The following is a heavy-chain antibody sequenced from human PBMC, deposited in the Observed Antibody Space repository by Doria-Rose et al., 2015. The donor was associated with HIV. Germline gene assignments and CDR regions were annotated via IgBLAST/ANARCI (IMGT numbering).Heavy chain of an antibody. Sequence: WVRQAPGQGLEWMGWISGYNGNTNYAQKFLGRVTMTTDTSTSTGYMDLRSLRSDDTAVYYCVRDPPYFYDSRGFLPAYWGQGTLVTVSP. D-gene: IGHD3-22*01. CDR2: ISGYNGNT. J-gene: IGHJ4*02. CDR3: VRDPPYFYDSRGFLPAY. V-gene: IGHV1-18*01.